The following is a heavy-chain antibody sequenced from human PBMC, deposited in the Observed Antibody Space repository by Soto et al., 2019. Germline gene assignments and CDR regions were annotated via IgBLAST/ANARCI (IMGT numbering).Heavy chain of an antibody. CDR2: VRTKVNIYAT. J-gene: IGHJ2*01. Sequence: VGSLRLSCAASGFTFSDSALHWVRQAPGKGLEWVGRVRTKVNIYATLYSASVRGRFTISRDDSRNTAYLQMDSLKTEDTAIYYCTRPNDSGDYDWFFDLWGRGTLVTVSS. CDR1: GFTFSDSA. CDR3: TRPNDSGDYDWFFDL. D-gene: IGHD4-17*01. V-gene: IGHV3-73*01.